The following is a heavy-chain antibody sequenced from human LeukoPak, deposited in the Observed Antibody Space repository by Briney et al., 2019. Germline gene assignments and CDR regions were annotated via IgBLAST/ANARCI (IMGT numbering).Heavy chain of an antibody. V-gene: IGHV4-39*01. CDR1: GGSISSSTYY. J-gene: IGHJ4*02. CDR3: ARHGPLYDIWSAQFYFDS. D-gene: IGHD3-3*01. Sequence: SETLSLTCTVSGGSISSSTYYWGWIRQPPGKGLEWIGSIYHSGNTYYNPSLKSRVTISVDTSKNQFSLKLSSVTAADTAVYYCARHGPLYDIWSAQFYFDSWGQGTLVTVSS. CDR2: IYHSGNT.